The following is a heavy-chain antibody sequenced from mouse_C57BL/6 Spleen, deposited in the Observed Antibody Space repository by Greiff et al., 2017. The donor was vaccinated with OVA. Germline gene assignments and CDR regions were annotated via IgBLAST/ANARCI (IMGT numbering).Heavy chain of an antibody. CDR3: AREERDGYFDY. J-gene: IGHJ2*01. D-gene: IGHD3-3*01. CDR2: IHPNSGST. V-gene: IGHV1-64*01. Sequence: QVQLKQPGAELVKPGASVKLSCKASGYTFTSYWMHWVKQRPGQGLEWIGMIHPNSGSTNYNEKFKSKATLTVDKSSSTAYMQLSSLTSEDSAVYYCAREERDGYFDYWGQGTTLTVSS. CDR1: GYTFTSYW.